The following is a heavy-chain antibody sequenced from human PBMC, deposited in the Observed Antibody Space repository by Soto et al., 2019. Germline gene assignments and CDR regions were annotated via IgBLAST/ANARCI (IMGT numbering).Heavy chain of an antibody. CDR2: ISAYNGNT. J-gene: IGHJ4*02. V-gene: IGHV1-18*04. CDR3: ARAGPLDYDYVWGSYQPGCDY. Sequence: QVQLVQSGAEVKKPGASVKVSCKASGYTFTSYGISWVRQAPGQGLEWMGWISAYNGNTNSAQKLQGRVTMTTDTSTITGYIELRSLRSDDTAVYYCARAGPLDYDYVWGSYQPGCDYWGQGTLVTVSS. CDR1: GYTFTSYG. D-gene: IGHD3-16*02.